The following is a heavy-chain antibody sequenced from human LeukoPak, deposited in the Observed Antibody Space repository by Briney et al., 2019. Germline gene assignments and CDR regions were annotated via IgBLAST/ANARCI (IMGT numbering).Heavy chain of an antibody. CDR1: GFTFSSYW. V-gene: IGHV3-7*03. CDR2: IKQDGSVK. D-gene: IGHD5-24*01. J-gene: IGHJ4*02. CDR3: AKEGRSLQTY. Sequence: GGSLRLSCAASGFTFSSYWMTWVRQAPGKGLEWVANIKQDGSVKYYVDSVKGRFTISRDNAKNSLYLQMNSLRVEDTAVYYCAKEGRSLQTYWGQGTLVTISS.